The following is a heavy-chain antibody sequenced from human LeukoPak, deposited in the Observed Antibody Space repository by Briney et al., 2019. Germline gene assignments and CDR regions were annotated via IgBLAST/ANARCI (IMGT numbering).Heavy chain of an antibody. CDR2: IYHSGST. CDR1: GYSISSGYY. V-gene: IGHV4-38-2*02. D-gene: IGHD5-18*01. J-gene: IGHJ4*02. CDR3: ARVKKVDTSIDY. Sequence: TSETLSLTCTVSGYSISSGYYWGWIRQPPGKGLEWIGSIYHSGSTYYNPSLKSRVTISKDMSKNQFFLKLNFVTAADTAVYFCARVKKVDTSIDYWGQGTLVTVSS.